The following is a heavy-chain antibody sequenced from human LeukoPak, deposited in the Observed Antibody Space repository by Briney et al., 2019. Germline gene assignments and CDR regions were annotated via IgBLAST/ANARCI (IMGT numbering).Heavy chain of an antibody. CDR3: AKGGSPSHYWFNS. V-gene: IGHV3-30*02. Sequence: GGSLRLSCAASGFTFSDYGMHWVRQAPGKGREGVAFMRNNGSYGYYPDSVKGRFTLSRDNSRNALSLQMNSLRAEDAAVYYCAKGGSPSHYWFNSWGQGTLVTVSS. CDR1: GFTFSDYG. CDR2: MRNNGSYG. J-gene: IGHJ5*01. D-gene: IGHD2-15*01.